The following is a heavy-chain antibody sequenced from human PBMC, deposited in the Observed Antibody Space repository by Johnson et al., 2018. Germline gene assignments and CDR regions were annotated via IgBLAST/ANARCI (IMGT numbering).Heavy chain of an antibody. Sequence: QVQLQQSGPGLVKPSETLSLTYTVSGGSISSYYWSWIRQPPGKGLEWIGYFYNSGSTKYNPSLKSRVTISVDMSKNQFSLNLTSVTAADTAVYYLAREEGSGRGSYYYYLDVWGKGTTVTVAS. J-gene: IGHJ6*03. V-gene: IGHV4-59*01. CDR2: FYNSGST. D-gene: IGHD3-10*01. CDR1: GGSISSYY. CDR3: AREEGSGRGSYYYYLDV.